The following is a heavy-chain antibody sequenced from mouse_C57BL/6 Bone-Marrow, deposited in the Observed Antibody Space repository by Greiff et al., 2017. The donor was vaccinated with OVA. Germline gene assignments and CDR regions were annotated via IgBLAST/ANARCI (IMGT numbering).Heavy chain of an antibody. D-gene: IGHD1-1*01. CDR1: GFTFSSYG. Sequence: EVKLVESGGDLVKPGGSLKLSCAASGFTFSSYGMSWVRQTPDKRLEWVATISSGGSYTYYPDSVKGRFTISRDNAKNTLYLQMSSLKSEDTAMYYCARQFYYGSSYRYFDVWGTGTTVTVSS. CDR3: ARQFYYGSSYRYFDV. J-gene: IGHJ1*03. V-gene: IGHV5-6*01. CDR2: ISSGGSYT.